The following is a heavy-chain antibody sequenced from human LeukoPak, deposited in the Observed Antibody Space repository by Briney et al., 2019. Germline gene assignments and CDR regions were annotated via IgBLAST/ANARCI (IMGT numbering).Heavy chain of an antibody. D-gene: IGHD6-13*01. CDR2: INPNSGGT. Sequence: GASVKVSCKASGYTFTGYYMRWVRQAPGQGLEWMGWINPNSGGTNYAQKFQGRDTMTRDTSISTAYMELSRLRSDDTAVYYCAIAAAAHNNWFDPWGQGTLVTVSS. CDR1: GYTFTGYY. V-gene: IGHV1-2*02. J-gene: IGHJ5*02. CDR3: AIAAAAHNNWFDP.